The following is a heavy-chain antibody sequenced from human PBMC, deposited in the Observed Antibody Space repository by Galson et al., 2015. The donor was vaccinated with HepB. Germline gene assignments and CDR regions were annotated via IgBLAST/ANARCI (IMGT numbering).Heavy chain of an antibody. CDR3: ARVEVGATGPFDY. J-gene: IGHJ4*02. D-gene: IGHD1-26*01. Sequence: SLRLSCAASGFTFSSYSMNWVRQAPGKGLEWVSSISSSSSYIYYADSVKGRFTISRDNAKNSLYLQMNSLRAEDTAVYYCARVEVGATGPFDYWGQGTLVTVSS. CDR2: ISSSSSYI. CDR1: GFTFSSYS. V-gene: IGHV3-21*01.